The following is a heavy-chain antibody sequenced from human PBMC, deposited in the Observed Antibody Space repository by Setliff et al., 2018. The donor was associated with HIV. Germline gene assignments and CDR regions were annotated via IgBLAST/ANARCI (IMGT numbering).Heavy chain of an antibody. CDR1: GFSFRSYA. CDR3: AKDVCSGAYCYAYYYYGMDV. CDR2: ISGSGDIT. Sequence: TGGSLRLSCAASGFSFRSYAVSWVRQAPGKGLEWVSVISGSGDITYYRESVKGRFTVSRDNSNNTVYLQMNSLRAEDTAVYYCAKDVCSGAYCYAYYYYGMDVWGQGTIVTVSS. D-gene: IGHD2-15*01. V-gene: IGHV3-23*01. J-gene: IGHJ6*02.